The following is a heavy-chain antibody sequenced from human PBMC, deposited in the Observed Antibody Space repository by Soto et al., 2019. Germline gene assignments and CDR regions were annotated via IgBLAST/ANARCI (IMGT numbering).Heavy chain of an antibody. D-gene: IGHD3-10*01. J-gene: IGHJ5*02. V-gene: IGHV1-8*01. Sequence: QVQLVQSGAEVKKPGASVKVSCKASGYTFTSYDINWVRQATGQGLEWMGWMNPNSGNTGYAQKCQGRVTMTRNASISTAYMELSSLRSEDTAVYYCARKRYYGSGSYSDNWFDPWGQGTLVTVSS. CDR3: ARKRYYGSGSYSDNWFDP. CDR2: MNPNSGNT. CDR1: GYTFTSYD.